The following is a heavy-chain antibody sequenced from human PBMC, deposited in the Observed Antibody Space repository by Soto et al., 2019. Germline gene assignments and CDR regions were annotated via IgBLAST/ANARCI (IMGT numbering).Heavy chain of an antibody. Sequence: QVQLVQSGAEVKKPGASVKVSCKASGYTFTSYGISWVRQAPGQGLEWMGWISAHNGNTNYAQKLQGRVTMTTDTSTSTAYMELRSLRSDDTAVYYCARAYRIYDSSAPFDYWGQGTLVTVSS. CDR3: ARAYRIYDSSAPFDY. J-gene: IGHJ4*02. CDR1: GYTFTSYG. D-gene: IGHD3-22*01. CDR2: ISAHNGNT. V-gene: IGHV1-18*01.